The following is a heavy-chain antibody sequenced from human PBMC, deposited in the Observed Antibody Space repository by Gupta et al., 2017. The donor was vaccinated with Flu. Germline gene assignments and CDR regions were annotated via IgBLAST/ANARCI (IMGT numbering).Heavy chain of an antibody. J-gene: IGHJ4*02. CDR2: IIPVFGPT. CDR3: ARKGGGHCSGGTCYSFDY. D-gene: IGHD2-15*01. CDR1: GVTFRSYV. V-gene: IGHV1-69*01. Sequence: QVQLVQSGAEVKKPGSSVKVSCKASGVTFRSYVINWVRQAPGQGLEWMGGIIPVFGPTNYAQKFQGRVTITADESTSIAYLELSSLRSEDTAMYYCARKGGGHCSGGTCYSFDYWGQGTLVIVSS.